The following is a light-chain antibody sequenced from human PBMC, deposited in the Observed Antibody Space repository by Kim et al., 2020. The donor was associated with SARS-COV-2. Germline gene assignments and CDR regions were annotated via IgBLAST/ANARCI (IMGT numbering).Light chain of an antibody. CDR1: QSLVYSDGNTY. CDR3: MQGTHWPPGWT. V-gene: IGKV2-30*01. CDR2: KVS. Sequence: DVVMTQSPLSLPVTLGQPASISCRSSQSLVYSDGNTYLNWFQQRPGQSPRRLIYKVSNRDSGVPDRFSGSGSVTDFTLKISRVEAEDVGVYYCMQGTHWPPGWTFGQGTKVDIK. J-gene: IGKJ1*01.